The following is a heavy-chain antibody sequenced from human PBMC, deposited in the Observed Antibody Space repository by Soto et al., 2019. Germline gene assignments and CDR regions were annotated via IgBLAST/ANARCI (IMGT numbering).Heavy chain of an antibody. CDR1: GFTFSNYS. CDR2: ISSDSSYI. D-gene: IGHD6-19*01. J-gene: IGHJ4*02. V-gene: IGHV3-21*01. Sequence: GGSLRLSCTASGFTFSNYSMNWVRQAPGKGLEWVSSISSDSSYIYYADSVKGRFTISRDNAKNSLSLQMNSLRAEDTAVYFCAIDPIPVQMYYFAYWGQGSLVTVSS. CDR3: AIDPIPVQMYYFAY.